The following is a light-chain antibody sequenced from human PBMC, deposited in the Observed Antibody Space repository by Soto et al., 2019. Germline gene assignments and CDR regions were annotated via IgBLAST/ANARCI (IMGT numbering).Light chain of an antibody. CDR2: SKS. CDR1: TEPLPIGYY. Sequence: QAVVTQEPPLPFPPGGPATSPVPSTTEPLPIGYYQTWYHQNHGQTPRPLIYSKSNKHSWTPARFSGSLLGGKAALTLSGVQPEDEAEYYCLLYYGGAQLVFGGGTKLTVL. CDR3: LLYYGGAQLV. J-gene: IGLJ2*01. V-gene: IGLV7-43*01.